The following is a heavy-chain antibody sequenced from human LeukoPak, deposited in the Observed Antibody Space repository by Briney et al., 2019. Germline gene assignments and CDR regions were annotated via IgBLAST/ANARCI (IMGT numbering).Heavy chain of an antibody. D-gene: IGHD6-13*01. CDR1: GYTFTDYY. CDR2: VDPEDGET. V-gene: IGHV1-69-2*01. Sequence: GASVKVSYKVSGYTFTDYYMHWVQQAPGKGLEWMGLVDPEDGETIYAEKFQGRVTITADTSTDTAYMELSSLRSEDTAVYYCATFQQQLVLDWFDPWGQGTLVTVSS. J-gene: IGHJ5*02. CDR3: ATFQQQLVLDWFDP.